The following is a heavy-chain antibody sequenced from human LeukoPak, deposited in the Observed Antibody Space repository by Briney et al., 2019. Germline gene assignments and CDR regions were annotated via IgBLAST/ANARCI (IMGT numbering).Heavy chain of an antibody. J-gene: IGHJ5*02. V-gene: IGHV4-61*02. D-gene: IGHD3-3*01. CDR3: AREVDFGVVPNWFDP. CDR2: IYTSGST. Sequence: SQTLSLTCTVSGGSISSGSYYWSWIRQPAGKGLEWIGRIYTSGSTNYNPSLKSQVTISVDTSKNQFSLKLSSVTAADTAVYYCAREVDFGVVPNWFDPWGQGTLVTVSS. CDR1: GGSISSGSYY.